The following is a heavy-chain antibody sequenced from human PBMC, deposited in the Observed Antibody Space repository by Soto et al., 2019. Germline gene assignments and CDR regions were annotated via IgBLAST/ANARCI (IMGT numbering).Heavy chain of an antibody. Sequence: PGESLKIPCKGSGYSFTSYWIGWVRQMPGKGLEWMGIIYPGDSDTRYSPSFQGQVTISADKSISTAYLQWSSLKASDTAMYYCARSYHYYYYGMDVWGQGTTVTVSS. D-gene: IGHD1-26*01. CDR1: GYSFTSYW. CDR2: IYPGDSDT. J-gene: IGHJ6*02. CDR3: ARSYHYYYYGMDV. V-gene: IGHV5-51*01.